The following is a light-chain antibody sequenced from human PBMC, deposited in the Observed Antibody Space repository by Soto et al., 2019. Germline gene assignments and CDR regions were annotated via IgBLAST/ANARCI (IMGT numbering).Light chain of an antibody. CDR1: QSVSSY. V-gene: IGKV3-11*01. CDR3: QQRSNWPRGYT. Sequence: EIVLTQSPATLSLSPGERATLSCRASQSVSSYLAWYQQKPGQAPRLLIYDASNRATGIPAGFSGSGSGTDFTLTISSLEPEDFAVYYCQQRSNWPRGYTFGQGTKLEIK. J-gene: IGKJ2*01. CDR2: DAS.